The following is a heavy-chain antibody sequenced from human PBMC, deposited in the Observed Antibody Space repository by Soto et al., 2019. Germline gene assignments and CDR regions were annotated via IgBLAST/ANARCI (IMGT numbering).Heavy chain of an antibody. CDR2: ISYDGSNK. CDR3: AKDYREAGTAFDI. CDR1: GFTFSSYG. Sequence: GGSLILSCAASGFTFSSYGMHWVRRAPGKGLEWVAVISYDGSNKYYADSVKGRFTISRDNSKNTLYLQMNSLRAEDTAVYYCAKDYREAGTAFDIWGQGTMVTASS. D-gene: IGHD6-13*01. V-gene: IGHV3-30*18. J-gene: IGHJ3*02.